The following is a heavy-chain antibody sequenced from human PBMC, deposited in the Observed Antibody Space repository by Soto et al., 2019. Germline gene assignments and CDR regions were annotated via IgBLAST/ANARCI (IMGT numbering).Heavy chain of an antibody. V-gene: IGHV3-30*03. Sequence: QVHLVESGGGVVQPGRSLRLSCAASGFRVTTYGMHCVRQTPGKGLERVAQISSDGNTKCYADSVKGRFTNSRDTSKNTLYLQMNSLKVEDTAVYYCASVAASWGQGTLVTVS. D-gene: IGHD6-19*01. CDR2: ISSDGNTK. CDR3: ASVAAS. J-gene: IGHJ5*02. CDR1: GFRVTTYG.